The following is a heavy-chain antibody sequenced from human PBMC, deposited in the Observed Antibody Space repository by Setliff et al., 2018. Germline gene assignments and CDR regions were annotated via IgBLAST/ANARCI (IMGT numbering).Heavy chain of an antibody. J-gene: IGHJ4*02. CDR1: GFTVSAND. Sequence: LRLSCAASGFTVSANDMSWVRQAPGKGLEWVAYISSSGISIDYADSVKGRFIISRDNAKNSLSLQMNSLRVEDTAVYYCVRDVAGGSHATYFDYWGQGTLVTVSS. CDR3: VRDVAGGSHATYFDY. CDR2: ISSSGISI. D-gene: IGHD1-26*01. V-gene: IGHV3-11*04.